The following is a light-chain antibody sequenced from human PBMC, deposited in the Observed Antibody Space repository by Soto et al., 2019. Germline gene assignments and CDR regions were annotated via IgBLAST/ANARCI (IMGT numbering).Light chain of an antibody. V-gene: IGKV1-39*01. J-gene: IGKJ2*01. CDR2: AAS. CDR1: QSISSY. Sequence: DIQMTQSPSSLSACVGDRVTITCRASQSISSYLNWYQQKPGKAPKLLIYAASSLQSGVPSRFSGSGSGTDFTLTISSLQPEDFAAYYCQQSYSTPYTFGQGTKLENK. CDR3: QQSYSTPYT.